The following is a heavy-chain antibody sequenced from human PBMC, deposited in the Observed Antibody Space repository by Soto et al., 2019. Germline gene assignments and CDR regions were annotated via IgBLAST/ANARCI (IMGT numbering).Heavy chain of an antibody. CDR3: ARGEQYSGRIFDY. J-gene: IGHJ4*01. CDR2: TYYRSKWYY. Sequence: SQTLSLTCAITGDSVSSNSAGWSWVRQSPSGGLEWLGRTYYRSKWYYEYAVSVRGRITINPDTSKNQYSLQLNSVTPEDTAVYFCARGEQYSGRIFDYWGQGTLVNVSS. CDR1: GDSVSSNSAG. D-gene: IGHD1-26*01. V-gene: IGHV6-1*01.